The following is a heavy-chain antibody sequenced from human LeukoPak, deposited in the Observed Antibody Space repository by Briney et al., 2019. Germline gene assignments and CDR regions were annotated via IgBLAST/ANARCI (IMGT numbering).Heavy chain of an antibody. J-gene: IGHJ4*02. CDR3: AKGYYYDSSGYCYAPSLMVDY. CDR1: GYTFTSYG. V-gene: IGHV1-18*01. Sequence: ASVKVSCKASGYTFTSYGISWVRQAPGQGLEWMGWISAYNGNANYAQKLQGRVTITTDTSTSTAYMELRSLRSDDTAVYYCAKGYYYDSSGYCYAPSLMVDYGGQGTLVTVSS. CDR2: ISAYNGNA. D-gene: IGHD3-22*01.